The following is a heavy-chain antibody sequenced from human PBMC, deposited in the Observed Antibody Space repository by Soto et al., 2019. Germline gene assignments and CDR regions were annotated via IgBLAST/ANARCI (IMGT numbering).Heavy chain of an antibody. D-gene: IGHD3-10*01. CDR3: AHRRGAPGYFDY. CDR1: GFSLSTDGVG. V-gene: IGHV2-5*02. CDR2: VYWDDDK. Sequence: SGPTLVNPTQTLTLTCTFSGFSLSTDGVGVGWIRQPPGKALEWLALVYWDDDKRYSPSLKSTLTISKDTSKNQVVLTMTNMDLLETATYYCAHRRGAPGYFDYWGQGILVTVSS. J-gene: IGHJ4*02.